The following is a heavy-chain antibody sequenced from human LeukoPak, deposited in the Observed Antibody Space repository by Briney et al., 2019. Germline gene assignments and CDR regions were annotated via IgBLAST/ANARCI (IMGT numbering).Heavy chain of an antibody. J-gene: IGHJ2*01. D-gene: IGHD6-13*01. Sequence: ASVTVCCNASGYTFTSYAKHWVRQAPGQRLEWMGWINAGNGNTKYSQKFQGRVTITRDTSASTAYMELSSLRSEDTAVYHCARVAFGSSYWYFDLWGRGTLVTVSS. V-gene: IGHV1-3*01. CDR1: GYTFTSYA. CDR3: ARVAFGSSYWYFDL. CDR2: INAGNGNT.